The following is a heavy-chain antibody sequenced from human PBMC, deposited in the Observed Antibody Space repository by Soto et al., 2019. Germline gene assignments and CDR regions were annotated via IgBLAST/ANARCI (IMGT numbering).Heavy chain of an antibody. D-gene: IGHD6-13*01. Sequence: QVQLVESGGGVVQPGRSLRLSCAASGFTFSSYAMHWVRQAPGKGLEWVAVISYDGSNKYYADSVNDRFTISRDNSKNTLYLQMNSLRAEDTAVYYCARDISSSWFYYYGMDVWGQGTTVTVSS. CDR1: GFTFSSYA. CDR2: ISYDGSNK. CDR3: ARDISSSWFYYYGMDV. J-gene: IGHJ6*02. V-gene: IGHV3-30-3*01.